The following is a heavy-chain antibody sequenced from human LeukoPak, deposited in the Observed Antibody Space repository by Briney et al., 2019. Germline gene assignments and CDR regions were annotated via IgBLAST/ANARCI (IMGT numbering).Heavy chain of an antibody. CDR3: ARGSAVTANNFDF. J-gene: IGHJ4*02. D-gene: IGHD4-11*01. V-gene: IGHV3-7*01. CDR2: IKQDGSEK. Sequence: GGSLRLSCAASGFTFSSYWMGWVRQAPGKGLEWVANIKQDGSEKYYVDSVKGRFTISRDNAKNSLYLQMNSLRAEDTAVYYCARGSAVTANNFDFWGQGTLVTVSS. CDR1: GFTFSSYW.